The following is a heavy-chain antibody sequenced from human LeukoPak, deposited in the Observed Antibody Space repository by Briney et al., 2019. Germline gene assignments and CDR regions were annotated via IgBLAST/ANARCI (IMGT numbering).Heavy chain of an antibody. CDR1: GFIVGNNY. D-gene: IGHD2-8*01. CDR3: ARDPPAVSINTYA. V-gene: IGHV3-66*01. J-gene: IGHJ4*02. CDR2: IFSHGET. Sequence: GGSLRLSCAASGFIVGNNYMTWVRQAPGKGLEWVSLIFSHGETSYADSVKGRFTISRDNSKNTLYLQMNGLRVEDTAVYYCARDPPAVSINTYAWGQGTLVTVSS.